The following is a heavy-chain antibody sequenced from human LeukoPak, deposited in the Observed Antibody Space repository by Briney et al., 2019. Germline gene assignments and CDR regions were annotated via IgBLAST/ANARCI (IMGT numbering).Heavy chain of an antibody. CDR3: ARGSCTNGVCYYYYYYYGMDV. CDR2: ISASGGST. D-gene: IGHD2-8*01. J-gene: IGHJ6*02. CDR1: GFTFSSSA. Sequence: GGSLRLSCAASGFTFSSSAMSWVRQVPGKGLEWVSGISASGGSTSYADSVKGRFTISRDNSKNTLYLQMNSLRAEDTAVYYCARGSCTNGVCYYYYYYYGMDVWGQGTTVTVSS. V-gene: IGHV3-23*01.